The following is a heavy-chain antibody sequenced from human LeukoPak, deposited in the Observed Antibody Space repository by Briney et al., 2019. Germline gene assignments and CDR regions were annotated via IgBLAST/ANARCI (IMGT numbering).Heavy chain of an antibody. CDR2: IYSGGGT. CDR1: GFTVSSNY. V-gene: IGHV3-53*05. CDR3: AKDLIVATGYDAFDI. D-gene: IGHD5-12*01. Sequence: GGSLRLSCAASGFTVSSNYMSWVRQAPGKGLEWVSLIYSGGGTYYADSVKGRFTISRDNAKNSLYLQMNSLRAEDTALYYCAKDLIVATGYDAFDIWGQGTMVTVSS. J-gene: IGHJ3*02.